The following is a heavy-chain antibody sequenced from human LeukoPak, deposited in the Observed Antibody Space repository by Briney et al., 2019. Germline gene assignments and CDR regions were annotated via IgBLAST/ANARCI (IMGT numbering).Heavy chain of an antibody. CDR3: AREGFYRDV. CDR2: IYDGGNT. CDR1: GYSISSGYS. J-gene: IGHJ6*03. V-gene: IGHV4-38-2*02. Sequence: SETLSLTCTVSGYSISSGYSWGCIRQPPGKGLEWIGIIYDGGNTYYNPSLKSLVTISLDTSKNQFSLRLGSVAAGDAAVYYCAREGFYRDVWGKGTTVTVSS.